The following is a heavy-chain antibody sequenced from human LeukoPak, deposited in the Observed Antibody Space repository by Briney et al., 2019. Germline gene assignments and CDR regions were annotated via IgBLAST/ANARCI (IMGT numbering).Heavy chain of an antibody. Sequence: GGSLRFSGAASGLTFSNYGMHWVRKAPGKGLEWVAFIRYDGSNKYYADSVKGRFTISRDNSKNTLYLQMNSLRAEDTAVYYCAKDAGGDYYDSSGLSYMDVWGKGTTVTISS. V-gene: IGHV3-30*02. J-gene: IGHJ6*03. CDR1: GLTFSNYG. CDR2: IRYDGSNK. D-gene: IGHD3-22*01. CDR3: AKDAGGDYYDSSGLSYMDV.